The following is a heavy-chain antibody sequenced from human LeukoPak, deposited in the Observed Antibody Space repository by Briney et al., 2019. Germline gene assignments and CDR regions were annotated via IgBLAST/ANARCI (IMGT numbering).Heavy chain of an antibody. J-gene: IGHJ5*02. Sequence: TGGSLRLSCAASGFSFSNAWMNWVRQAPGKGLEWVGRILSKTSGGTTDYATPVKGRFTISRDDSKNMLYLHMNSLQIEDTAVYYCADYYASGSYPPWGQGTLVTASS. V-gene: IGHV3-15*07. CDR1: GFSFSNAW. CDR2: ILSKTSGGTT. CDR3: ADYYASGSYPP. D-gene: IGHD3-10*01.